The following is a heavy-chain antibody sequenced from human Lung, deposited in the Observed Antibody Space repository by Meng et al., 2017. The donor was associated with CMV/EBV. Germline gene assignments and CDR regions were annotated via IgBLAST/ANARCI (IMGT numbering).Heavy chain of an antibody. CDR1: GFNFNIFE. CDR2: INDASNNK. J-gene: IGHJ4*02. D-gene: IGHD5-18*01. V-gene: IGHV3-48*03. CDR3: ARTPRGYSHGYSALYFDS. Sequence: SCAASGFNFNIFEMNWVRQTPGKGLEWISYINDASNNKYYADSVKGRFTISRDNAQKSLFLQMNTLRVEDTAIYYCARTPRGYSHGYSALYFDSWGQGTLVTVSS.